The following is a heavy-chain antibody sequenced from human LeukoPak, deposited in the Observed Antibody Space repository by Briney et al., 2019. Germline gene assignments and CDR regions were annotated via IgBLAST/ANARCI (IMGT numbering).Heavy chain of an antibody. V-gene: IGHV3-23*01. CDR3: AKDLRFGDSPGNRLDY. D-gene: IGHD3-10*01. Sequence: GGSLRLSCAASGFTFTGYAMTWVRQAPRKGLEWVSAISGSGGGTYYADSVKGRFTISRDNSKNTLYLQMNSLRAEDTAVYYCAKDLRFGDSPGNRLDYWGQGTLVTVSS. CDR2: ISGSGGGT. J-gene: IGHJ4*01. CDR1: GFTFTGYA.